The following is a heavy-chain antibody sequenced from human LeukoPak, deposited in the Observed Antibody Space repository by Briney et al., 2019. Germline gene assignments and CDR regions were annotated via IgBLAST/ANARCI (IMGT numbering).Heavy chain of an antibody. CDR2: ISGSGGST. CDR1: GFTFSSYA. Sequence: GGSLRLSCAASGFTFSSYAMSWVRQAPGKGLEWVSAISGSGGSTYYADSVKGRFTISRDNSKNTLYLQMNSLRAEDTAVYDCAKLGLDCSSTSCFPEDYWGQGTLVTVSS. D-gene: IGHD2-2*01. V-gene: IGHV3-23*01. J-gene: IGHJ4*02. CDR3: AKLGLDCSSTSCFPEDY.